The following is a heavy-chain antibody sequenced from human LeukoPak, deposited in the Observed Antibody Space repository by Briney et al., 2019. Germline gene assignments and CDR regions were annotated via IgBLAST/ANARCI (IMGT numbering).Heavy chain of an antibody. CDR2: IGPTGTDR. J-gene: IGHJ4*02. CDR1: GFTFSSCG. V-gene: IGHV3-21*01. Sequence: KAGGSLRLSCAASGFTFSSCGFNWVRQAPGKGLEWVSSIGPTGTDRYYADSVRGRFTISRDNAKNSMYLQMYSLRDEDTAVYYCATETIGRHYDYWGQGTLLTVSS. D-gene: IGHD1-14*01. CDR3: ATETIGRHYDY.